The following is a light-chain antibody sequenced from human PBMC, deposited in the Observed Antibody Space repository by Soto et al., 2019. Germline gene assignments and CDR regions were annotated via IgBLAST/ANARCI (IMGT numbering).Light chain of an antibody. J-gene: IGKJ5*01. CDR3: QQSYSTPIT. CDR1: QSISSY. V-gene: IGKV1-39*01. Sequence: DIQMTQSPSSLSASVGDGVTITCRASQSISSYLNWYQQKPGKAPKLLIYAASNLQSGVPSRFSGSGSGTDFTLTISSLQPEDFATCYCQQSYSTPITFGQGTRLEI. CDR2: AAS.